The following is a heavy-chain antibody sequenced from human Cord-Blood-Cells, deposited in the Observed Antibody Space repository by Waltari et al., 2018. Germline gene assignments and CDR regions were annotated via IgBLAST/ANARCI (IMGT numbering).Heavy chain of an antibody. V-gene: IGHV3-30*03. D-gene: IGHD7-27*01. CDR3: ARDRATGVVDY. CDR1: GGSISSSS. CDR2: ISYDGSNK. Sequence: QLQLQESGPGLVKPSETLSLTCTVSGGSISSSSYYWGWIRQPPGKGLEWVAVISYDGSNKYYADSVKGRFTISRDNSKNTLYLQMNSLRAEDTAVYYCARDRATGVVDYWGQGTLVTVSS. J-gene: IGHJ4*02.